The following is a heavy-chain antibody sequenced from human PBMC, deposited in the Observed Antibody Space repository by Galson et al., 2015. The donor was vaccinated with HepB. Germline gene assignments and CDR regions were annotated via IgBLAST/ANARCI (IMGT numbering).Heavy chain of an antibody. D-gene: IGHD1-26*01. J-gene: IGHJ2*01. Sequence: SLRLSCAASGFTFSSYAMSWVRQAPGKGLEWVSAISGSGGSTYYADSVKGRFTISRDNSKNTLYLQMNSLRAEDTAVYYCAKGRGLPHWYFDLWGRGTLVTVSS. CDR1: GFTFSSYA. CDR2: ISGSGGST. CDR3: AKGRGLPHWYFDL. V-gene: IGHV3-23*01.